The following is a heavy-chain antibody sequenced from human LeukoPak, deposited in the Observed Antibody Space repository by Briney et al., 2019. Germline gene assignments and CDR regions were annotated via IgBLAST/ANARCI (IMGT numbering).Heavy chain of an antibody. CDR1: GYTFPGYY. CDR2: INPNSGGT. J-gene: IGHJ4*02. Sequence: ASVKVSCKASGYTFPGYYMHWVRQAPGQGLEWMGWINPNSGGTNYAQKFQGRVTMTRDTSISTAYTELSRLRSDDTAVYYCAREHSSSSGKVFDYWGQGTLVTVSS. D-gene: IGHD6-6*01. V-gene: IGHV1-2*02. CDR3: AREHSSSSGKVFDY.